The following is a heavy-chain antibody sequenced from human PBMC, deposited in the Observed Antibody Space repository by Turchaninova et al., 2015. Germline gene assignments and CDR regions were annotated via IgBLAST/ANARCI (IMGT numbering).Heavy chain of an antibody. J-gene: IGHJ4*02. V-gene: IGHV2-26*01. D-gene: IGHD5-24*01. CDR1: GFSLSNARMG. CDR3: ARVNKDGYNYDY. CDR2: IFSNDKK. Sequence: QVTLKESGPVLVKPTETLTLTCTVSGFSLSNARMGVSWVRQPPGKALEWLATIFSNDKKAYSTALKSRVTISTDTSRGQVVLTMTNMDPVDTATHYCARVNKDGYNYDYWGQGTPVTVSS.